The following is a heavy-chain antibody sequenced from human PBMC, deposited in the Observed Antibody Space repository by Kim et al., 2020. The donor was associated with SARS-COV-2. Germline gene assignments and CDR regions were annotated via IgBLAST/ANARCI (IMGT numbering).Heavy chain of an antibody. CDR3: ARGEKDYYDSSPTPYNRFDP. Sequence: ASVKVSCKASGYTFTGYYMHWVRQAPGQGLEWMGRINPNSGGTNYAQKFQGRVTMARDTSISTAYMELSRLRSDDKAVYYCARGEKDYYDSSPTPYNRFDPWGQGTLVTVSS. D-gene: IGHD3-22*01. CDR2: INPNSGGT. CDR1: GYTFTGYY. V-gene: IGHV1-2*06. J-gene: IGHJ5*02.